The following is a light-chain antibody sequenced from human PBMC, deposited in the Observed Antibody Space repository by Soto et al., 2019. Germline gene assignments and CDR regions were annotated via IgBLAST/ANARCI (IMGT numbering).Light chain of an antibody. CDR1: KIGSKS. Sequence: SYELTQPPSVSVAPGQTATITCGGNKIGSKSVHWYQQKPGQAPVLVIYDDSDRPSGIPERFSGSNSGNTATLTISGVEAGDEADYYCQVWDNSKWVFGGGTKVTVL. J-gene: IGLJ3*02. V-gene: IGLV3-21*02. CDR3: QVWDNSKWV. CDR2: DDS.